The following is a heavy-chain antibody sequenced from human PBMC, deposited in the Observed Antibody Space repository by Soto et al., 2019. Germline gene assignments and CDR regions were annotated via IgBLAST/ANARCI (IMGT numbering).Heavy chain of an antibody. Sequence: ASVKVSCKASGYTFTSYAMHWVRQAPGQRLEWMGWINAGNGNTKYSQKFQGRVTITRDTYASTAYMELSSLRSEDTAVYYCATQGYCSGGSCEPPEGDIWGQGTMVTVSS. J-gene: IGHJ3*02. D-gene: IGHD2-15*01. V-gene: IGHV1-3*01. CDR2: INAGNGNT. CDR3: ATQGYCSGGSCEPPEGDI. CDR1: GYTFTSYA.